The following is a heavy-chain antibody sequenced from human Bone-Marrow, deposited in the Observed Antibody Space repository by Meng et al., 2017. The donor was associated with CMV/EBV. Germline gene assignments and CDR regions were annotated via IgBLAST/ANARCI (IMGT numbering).Heavy chain of an antibody. CDR2: ISAYNGNT. V-gene: IGHV1-18*01. D-gene: IGHD2-2*01. Sequence: ASVKVSCKASGGTFSSYAISWVRQAPGQGLEWMGWISAYNGNTNYAQKLQGRVTMTTDTSTSTAYMELRSLRSDDTAVYYCARGCTTTSCFAYWGQGTLVTVSS. J-gene: IGHJ4*02. CDR3: ARGCTTTSCFAY. CDR1: GGTFSSYA.